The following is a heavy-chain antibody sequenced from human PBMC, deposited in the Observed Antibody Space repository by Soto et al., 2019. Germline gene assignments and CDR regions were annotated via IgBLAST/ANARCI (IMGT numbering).Heavy chain of an antibody. CDR1: NGSLSGYS. D-gene: IGHD6-6*01. CDR2: INHSGTI. J-gene: IGHJ5*02. Sequence: PSETLSLTCSVYNGSLSGYSWNWIRQPPGKGLEWIGEINHSGTINYNPSLRSRVTMSVDRSRNQFSLKLRSVTAADTAVYYCATGGGFIEGRMVWFDPWGQGTHVTVSS. V-gene: IGHV4-34*01. CDR3: ATGGGFIEGRMVWFDP.